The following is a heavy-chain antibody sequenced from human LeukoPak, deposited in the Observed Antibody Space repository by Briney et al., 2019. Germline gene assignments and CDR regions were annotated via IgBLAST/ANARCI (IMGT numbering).Heavy chain of an antibody. CDR2: IHYSGDI. CDR1: GASISTSY. V-gene: IGHV4-59*01. Sequence: SETLSLTCTVSGASISTSYWYWIRQPPGKGLEWIGYIHYSGDINYNPSLKSRVTISAYTSKNQPSLKLSSVTAADTAVYYCARVGCSGGSCYPDYWGQGTLVTVSS. D-gene: IGHD2-15*01. CDR3: ARVGCSGGSCYPDY. J-gene: IGHJ4*02.